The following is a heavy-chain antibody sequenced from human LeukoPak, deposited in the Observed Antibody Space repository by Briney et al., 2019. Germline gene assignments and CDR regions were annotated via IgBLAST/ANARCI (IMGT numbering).Heavy chain of an antibody. Sequence: PGGSLRLSCTVSGFTFSNYWMTWVRQAPGKGLEWVSSISSSSYIYYADSVKGRFTISRDNAKNSLYLQMNSLRAEDTAVYYCARDPLDHIVVVTAGDWFDPWGQGTLVTVSS. CDR2: ISSSSYI. CDR3: ARDPLDHIVVVTAGDWFDP. CDR1: GFTFSNYW. V-gene: IGHV3-21*01. D-gene: IGHD2-21*02. J-gene: IGHJ5*02.